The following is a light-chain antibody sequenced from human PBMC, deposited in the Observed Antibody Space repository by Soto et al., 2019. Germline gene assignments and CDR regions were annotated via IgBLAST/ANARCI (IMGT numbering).Light chain of an antibody. Sequence: IVVTQCASTLSLSPGERATLSCRASQSFNSIYLAWYQQKPGQAPRLLIYGASSRATGIPDRFSGSGSGTDFTLTISRLEPEDLAVYYCHQYDSWTLGQGTKVDIK. CDR1: QSFNSIY. CDR2: GAS. CDR3: HQYDSWT. J-gene: IGKJ1*01. V-gene: IGKV3-20*01.